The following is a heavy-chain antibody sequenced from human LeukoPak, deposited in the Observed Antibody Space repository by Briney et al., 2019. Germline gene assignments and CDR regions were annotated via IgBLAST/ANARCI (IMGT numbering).Heavy chain of an antibody. V-gene: IGHV4-34*01. CDR1: GGSFTGHH. CDR2: VNHRGTT. D-gene: IGHD4-23*01. CDR3: ARDPTTVVTLPYYFDF. J-gene: IGHJ4*02. Sequence: SETLSLTCAVYGGSFTGHHLNWTRQSAGKGLEWMGEVNHRGTTNYNPSLKSRGTISVDTSKNQFFLKLTYVTAADTAVYYCARDPTTVVTLPYYFDFWGQGTLVTVSS.